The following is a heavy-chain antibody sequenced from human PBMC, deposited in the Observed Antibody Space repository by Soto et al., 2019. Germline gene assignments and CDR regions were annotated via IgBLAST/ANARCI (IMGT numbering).Heavy chain of an antibody. V-gene: IGHV3-21*01. J-gene: IGHJ4*02. D-gene: IGHD2-15*01. CDR3: ARETDCSGGSCYSHYFDY. CDR1: GFTFSSYS. CDR2: ISSSSSYI. Sequence: GGSLRLSCAASGFTFSSYSMNWVRQAPGKGLEWVSSISSSSSYIYYADSVKGRFTISRDNAKNSLYLQMNSLRAEDTAVYYCARETDCSGGSCYSHYFDYWGQGTLVTVSS.